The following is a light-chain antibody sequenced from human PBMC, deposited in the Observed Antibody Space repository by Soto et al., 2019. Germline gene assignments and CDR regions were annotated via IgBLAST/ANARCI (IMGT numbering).Light chain of an antibody. V-gene: IGLV2-14*01. CDR2: EVT. CDR1: ISDIGGFNY. J-gene: IGLJ3*02. CDR3: SSYTSTNTPVV. Sequence: QSALTQPASVSGSPGQSITISCTGTISDIGGFNYVSWYQQHPDKAPKLMIYEVTNRPSGVSSRVSGSKSGNTASLTISGLRTEDEADYYCSSYTSTNTPVVFGGGTKLTVL.